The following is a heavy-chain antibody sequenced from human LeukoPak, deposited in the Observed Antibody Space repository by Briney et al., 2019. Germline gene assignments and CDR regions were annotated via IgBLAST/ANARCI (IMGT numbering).Heavy chain of an antibody. CDR3: ARQRVTGYSRGWFDY. CDR2: IYYSGST. Sequence: SETLSLTCTVSGGSISSYYWSWIRQPPGKGLEWIGYIYYSGSTNYNPSLKSRVTISVDTSKNQFYLKLSSVTAADTAVYYCARQRVTGYSRGWFDYWGQGTLVTVSS. D-gene: IGHD6-19*01. CDR1: GGSISSYY. J-gene: IGHJ4*02. V-gene: IGHV4-59*08.